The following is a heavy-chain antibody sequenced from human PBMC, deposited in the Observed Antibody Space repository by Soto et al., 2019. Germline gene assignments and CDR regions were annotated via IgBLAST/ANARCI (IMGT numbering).Heavy chain of an antibody. Sequence: SETLSLTCTVSGGSISSGGYYWSWIRQHPGKGLEWIGYIYYSGSTYYNPSLKSRVTISVDTSKNQFSLKLSSVTAADTAVYYCARSRDCSSTSCYTYYMDVWGKGTTVTVSS. CDR3: ARSRDCSSTSCYTYYMDV. J-gene: IGHJ6*03. V-gene: IGHV4-31*03. D-gene: IGHD2-2*02. CDR2: IYYSGST. CDR1: GGSISSGGYY.